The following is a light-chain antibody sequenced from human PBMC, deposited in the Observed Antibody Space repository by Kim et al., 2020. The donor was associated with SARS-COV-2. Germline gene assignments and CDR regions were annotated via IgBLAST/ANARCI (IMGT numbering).Light chain of an antibody. V-gene: IGLV3-19*01. CDR2: GKN. CDR3: NSRDSTDNVV. Sequence: SSELTQDPAVSVALGQTVRITCPGDSLRSYYATWYQQKPGQAPILVIYGKNNRPSGIPDRFSGSSSGNTTSLTITGTQAGDEADYYCNSRDSTDNVVFGG. CDR1: SLRSYY. J-gene: IGLJ2*01.